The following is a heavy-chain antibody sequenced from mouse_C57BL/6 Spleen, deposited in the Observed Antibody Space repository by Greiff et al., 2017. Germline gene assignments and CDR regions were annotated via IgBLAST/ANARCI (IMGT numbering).Heavy chain of an antibody. Sequence: EVQGVESVAELVRPGASVKLSCTASGFNIKNTYMHWVKQRPEQGLEWIGRIDPANGNTKYAPKFQGKATITADTSSNTAYLQLSSLTSEDTAIYYCARSPTPGYYFDYWGQGTTLTVSS. J-gene: IGHJ2*01. V-gene: IGHV14-3*01. CDR3: ARSPTPGYYFDY. D-gene: IGHD4-1*02. CDR1: GFNIKNTY. CDR2: IDPANGNT.